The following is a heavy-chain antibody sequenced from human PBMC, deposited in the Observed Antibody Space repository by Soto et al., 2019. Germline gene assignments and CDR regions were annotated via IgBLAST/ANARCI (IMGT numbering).Heavy chain of an antibody. CDR1: GFSFSSYA. CDR2: ISYDGSNK. Sequence: QVQLVESGGGVVQPGRSLRLSCAASGFSFSSYAMHWVRQAPGKGLEWVAVISYDGSNKYYTDSVKGRFTISRDNSKNALLVLVNSLRAEDTAVYYCARSSSNAFDIWGQGTMVSVFS. D-gene: IGHD6-6*01. J-gene: IGHJ3*02. CDR3: ARSSSNAFDI. V-gene: IGHV3-30-3*01.